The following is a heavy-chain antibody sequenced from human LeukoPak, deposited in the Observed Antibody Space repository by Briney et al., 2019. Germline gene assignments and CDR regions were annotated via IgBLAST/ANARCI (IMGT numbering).Heavy chain of an antibody. CDR2: THSDGNT. CDR3: ARGENGIGAAFDI. J-gene: IGHJ3*02. Sequence: SGGSLRLSCAASGFSNYMSWVRQAPGKGLEWVSLTHSDGNTYYADSVKGRFTISRDNSENSLFLQMNTLRAEDTAVYYCARGENGIGAAFDIWGQGTMVTVSS. V-gene: IGHV3-53*01. D-gene: IGHD3-16*01. CDR1: GFSNY.